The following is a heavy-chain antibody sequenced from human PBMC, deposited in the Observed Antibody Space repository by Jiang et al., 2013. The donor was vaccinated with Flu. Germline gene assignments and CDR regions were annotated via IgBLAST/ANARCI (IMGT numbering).Heavy chain of an antibody. CDR2: INAGNGNT. CDR3: ARDSLNPYASRSQHLTY. CDR1: IPAITTYS. V-gene: IGHV1-3*01. D-gene: IGHD3-10*01. Sequence: SGAEVKETWGPSVKVSLQGFWIPAITTYSMHWVRQAPGQSLEWLGWINAGNGNTKYSQKCQDRVTITRDTSASTAYMELSGLTSEDTAVYYCARDSLNPYASRSQHLTYWGQGTLVTVSS. J-gene: IGHJ4*02.